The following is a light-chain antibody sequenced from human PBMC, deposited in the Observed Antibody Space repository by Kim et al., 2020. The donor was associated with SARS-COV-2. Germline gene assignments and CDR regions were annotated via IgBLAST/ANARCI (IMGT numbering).Light chain of an antibody. CDR3: SSYAGSYNLV. J-gene: IGLJ2*01. V-gene: IGLV2-8*01. CDR2: DVR. CDR1: SSEVDGYDY. Sequence: VTSSCTGNSSEVDGYDYISWYQQHEGKSHKLMIDDVRRRPSGVPGRFSGSETGNTDSLTVSGLQAEDEADNYCSSYAGSYNLVFGGGTQLTVL.